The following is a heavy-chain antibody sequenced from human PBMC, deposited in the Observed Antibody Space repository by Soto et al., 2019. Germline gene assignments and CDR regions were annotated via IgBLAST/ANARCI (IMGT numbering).Heavy chain of an antibody. Sequence: GGSLRLSCAASGFTFSSYWMSWVRQAPGKGLEWVANIKQDGSEKYYVDSVKGRFTISRDNAKNSLYLQMNSLRVEDTAVYYCASWNDSGWPNYFDYWGQGTLVTVSS. J-gene: IGHJ4*02. V-gene: IGHV3-7*01. CDR3: ASWNDSGWPNYFDY. D-gene: IGHD6-19*01. CDR2: IKQDGSEK. CDR1: GFTFSSYW.